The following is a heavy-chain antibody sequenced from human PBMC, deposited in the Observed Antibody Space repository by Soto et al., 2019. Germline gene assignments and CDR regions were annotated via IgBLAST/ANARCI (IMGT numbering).Heavy chain of an antibody. CDR1: GYTFTSYA. V-gene: IGHV1-3*01. D-gene: IGHD3-16*01. J-gene: IGHJ3*02. Sequence: QVQLVQSGAEVTKPGASVKVACKASGYTFTSYAMPWVRQAPGQRLEWMGGINADNGNTKYSQKFRERVTITRDTSARTAYMELSSLRWEDTAVYYCARGGDYEDMWGGRESDAFDIWGQGTMVTVSS. CDR3: ARGGDYEDMWGGRESDAFDI. CDR2: INADNGNT.